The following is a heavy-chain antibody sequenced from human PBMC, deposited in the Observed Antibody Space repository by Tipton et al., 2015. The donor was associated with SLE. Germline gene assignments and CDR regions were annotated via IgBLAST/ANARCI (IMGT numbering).Heavy chain of an antibody. CDR1: GVSISSGGFY. V-gene: IGHV4-31*01. J-gene: IGHJ4*02. CDR3: VRDRGYAHFDY. CDR2: IYYSGRT. Sequence: TLSLTCTVSGVSISSGGFYWSWIRQHPGKGLEWIGYIYYSGRTYYNPSLKSPVTISVDTSKNLFFLKLSSVTAADTAVYYCVRDRGYAHFDYWGQGTLVTVSS. D-gene: IGHD5-12*01.